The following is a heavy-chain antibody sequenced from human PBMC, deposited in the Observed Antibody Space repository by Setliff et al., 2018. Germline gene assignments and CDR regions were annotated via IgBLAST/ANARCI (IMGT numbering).Heavy chain of an antibody. CDR1: GFIFRNYG. D-gene: IGHD3-10*01. CDR3: ARAKGTSMATQYFDY. J-gene: IGHJ4*02. CDR2: MWSDGSNK. Sequence: HPGGSLRLSCAASGFIFRNYGIHWVRQTPGKGLEWVAVMWSDGSNKYYVDSVKGRFTVSRDNSKGTLYLQMNSLRVEDTAVYFCARAKGTSMATQYFDYWGQGTPVTVSS. V-gene: IGHV3-33*01.